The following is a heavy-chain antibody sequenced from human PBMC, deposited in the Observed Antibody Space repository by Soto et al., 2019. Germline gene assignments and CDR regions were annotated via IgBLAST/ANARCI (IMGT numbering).Heavy chain of an antibody. D-gene: IGHD3-3*01. Sequence: GGSLKLSCAASGFTVSIYWMSWVRQAPGKGLEWVANIKQDGSEKYYVDSVKGRFTISRDNAKNSLYLQMNSLRAEDTAVYYCARDRDYDFWSGYYPSRMDVWGKGTTVTVSS. V-gene: IGHV3-7*01. J-gene: IGHJ6*03. CDR3: ARDRDYDFWSGYYPSRMDV. CDR2: IKQDGSEK. CDR1: GFTVSIYW.